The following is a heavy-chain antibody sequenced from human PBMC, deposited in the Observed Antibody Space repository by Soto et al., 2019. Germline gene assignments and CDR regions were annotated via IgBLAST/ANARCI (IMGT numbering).Heavy chain of an antibody. CDR1: GFTFSKAW. V-gene: IGHV3-15*01. Sequence: GGSLRLSCAASGFTFSKAWMSWVRQAPGKGLEWVGRIKSKTDGGRTDYAAPVKGRITIPRDDSKDTLYLQMNSLKTGDTAVYYCTTSRDPLLRIFGVVITSEYFDYWGQGTLVTVSS. CDR2: IKSKTDGGRT. CDR3: TTSRDPLLRIFGVVITSEYFDY. J-gene: IGHJ4*02. D-gene: IGHD3-3*01.